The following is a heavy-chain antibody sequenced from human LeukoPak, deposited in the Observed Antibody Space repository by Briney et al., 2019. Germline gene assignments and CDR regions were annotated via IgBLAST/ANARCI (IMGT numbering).Heavy chain of an antibody. J-gene: IGHJ4*02. CDR3: ARVSTWLRLPDY. V-gene: IGHV4-34*01. D-gene: IGHD5-12*01. CDR1: GGSFSGHY. Sequence: PSETLSLTCAVYGGSFSGHYWSWIRQPPGKGLEWIGEINHSGSTNYNPSLKSRVTISVDTSKNQFSLKLSSVTAADTAVYYCARVSTWLRLPDYWGQGTLVTVSS. CDR2: INHSGST.